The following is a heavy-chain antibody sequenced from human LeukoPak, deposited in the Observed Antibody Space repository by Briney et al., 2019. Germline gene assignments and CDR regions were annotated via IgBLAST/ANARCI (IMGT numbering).Heavy chain of an antibody. Sequence: PSETLSLTCTVSGGSISSYYWSWIRQPPGKRLEWIGSIYYSGSTNYNPSLKSRVTISVDTSKNQFSLKLSSVTAADTAVYYCARWYSSSWYYFDYWGQGTLVTVSS. V-gene: IGHV4-59*01. CDR1: GGSISSYY. D-gene: IGHD6-13*01. CDR3: ARWYSSSWYYFDY. CDR2: IYYSGST. J-gene: IGHJ4*02.